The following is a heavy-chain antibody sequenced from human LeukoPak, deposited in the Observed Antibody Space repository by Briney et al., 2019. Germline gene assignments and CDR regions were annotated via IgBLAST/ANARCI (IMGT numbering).Heavy chain of an antibody. CDR2: ISYDGSNK. Sequence: PGGSLRLSCAASGFTFSSYGMHWVRQAPGKGLEWVAVISYDGSNKYYADSVKGRFTISRDNSKNTLYLQMNSLRAEDTAVYYCAKDYRYSSSWLWGPFDYWGQGTLVTASS. V-gene: IGHV3-30*18. J-gene: IGHJ4*02. CDR3: AKDYRYSSSWLWGPFDY. D-gene: IGHD6-13*01. CDR1: GFTFSSYG.